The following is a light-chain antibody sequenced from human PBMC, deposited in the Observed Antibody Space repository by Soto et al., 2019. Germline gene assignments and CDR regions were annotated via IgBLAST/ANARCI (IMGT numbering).Light chain of an antibody. CDR1: QTVHSNY. V-gene: IGKV3D-20*01. J-gene: IGKJ4*01. Sequence: EVVLTQSPATLSLSPGERATLSCGASQTVHSNYLVWYQHKPGLAPRLLIYDASSRATGIPDRFRGSGSGTDFTLTISRLEPEDFAVYYCQQYGTSPRGTFGGGTKVEIK. CDR3: QQYGTSPRGT. CDR2: DAS.